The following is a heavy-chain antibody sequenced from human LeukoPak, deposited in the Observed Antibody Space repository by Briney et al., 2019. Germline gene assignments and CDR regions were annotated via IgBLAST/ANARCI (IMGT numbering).Heavy chain of an antibody. V-gene: IGHV3-7*01. J-gene: IGHJ4*02. D-gene: IGHD6-13*01. CDR2: IREDGGHT. CDR3: ARDLMGIAYRGAFYY. Sequence: GGSLRLSCVTSGFTFTNHWMSWVRQAPGKGLEWVANIREDGGHTNYVDSVKGRFTISRDNAKNSLFLQMDGLRVDDTAVYFCARDLMGIAYRGAFYYWGQGTLVTVSS. CDR1: GFTFTNHW.